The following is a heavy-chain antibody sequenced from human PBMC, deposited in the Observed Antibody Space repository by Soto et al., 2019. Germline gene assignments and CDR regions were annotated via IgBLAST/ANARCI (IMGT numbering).Heavy chain of an antibody. V-gene: IGHV3-21*01. CDR2: ISSSSSYI. D-gene: IGHD2-21*02. Sequence: GGSLRLSCAASGFTFSSYSMNWVRQAPGKGLEWVSSISSSSSYIYYADSVKGRFTISRDNAKNSLYLQMNSLRAEDTAVYYCARDSCGGDCYYLHYFDYWGQGTLVTVSS. J-gene: IGHJ4*02. CDR3: ARDSCGGDCYYLHYFDY. CDR1: GFTFSSYS.